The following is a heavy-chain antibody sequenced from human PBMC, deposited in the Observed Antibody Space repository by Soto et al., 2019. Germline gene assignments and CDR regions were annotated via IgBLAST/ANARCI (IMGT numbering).Heavy chain of an antibody. CDR1: AGSFRSSA. D-gene: IGHD1-26*01. J-gene: IGHJ4*02. Sequence: RASAAVSCTTAAGSFRSSAICWLRQAIGQGLEWMGGIIPIFGTANYAQKFQGRVTITADESTSTAYMELSSLRSEDTAVDYCARDGGIVGATSLDDWGQGTLVTVSS. CDR3: ARDGGIVGATSLDD. CDR2: IIPIFGTA. V-gene: IGHV1-69*01.